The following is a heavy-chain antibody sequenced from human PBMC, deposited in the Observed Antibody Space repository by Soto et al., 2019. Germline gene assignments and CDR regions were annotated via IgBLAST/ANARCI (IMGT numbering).Heavy chain of an antibody. CDR1: GFTFSSYA. Sequence: EVQLLESGGGLVQPGGSLRLSCAASGFTFSSYAMSWVRQAPGKGLEWVSAISGSGGSTYYADSVKGRFTISRDNSKNTLYLQMNSLRADDTAVYYCAKDPGEYKVRIGGGQGTLVTVSS. CDR3: AKDPGEYKVRIG. CDR2: ISGSGGST. V-gene: IGHV3-23*01. J-gene: IGHJ4*02. D-gene: IGHD1-1*01.